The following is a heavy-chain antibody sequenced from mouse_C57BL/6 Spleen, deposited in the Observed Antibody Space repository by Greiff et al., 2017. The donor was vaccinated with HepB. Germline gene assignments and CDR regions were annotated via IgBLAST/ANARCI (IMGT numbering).Heavy chain of an antibody. D-gene: IGHD2-4*01. CDR1: GFSLTSYG. J-gene: IGHJ4*01. CDR2: IWSGGST. CDR3: ARNSFYDYDGYYAMDY. Sequence: VKLMESGPGLVQPSQSLSITCTVSGFSLTSYGVHWVRQSPGKGLEWLGVIWSGGSTDYNAAFISRLSISKDNSKSQVFFKMNSLQADDTAIYYCARNSFYDYDGYYAMDYWGQGTSVTVSS. V-gene: IGHV2-2*01.